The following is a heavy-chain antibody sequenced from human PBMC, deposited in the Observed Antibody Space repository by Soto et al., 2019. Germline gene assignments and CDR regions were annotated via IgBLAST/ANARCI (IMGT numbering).Heavy chain of an antibody. J-gene: IGHJ4*02. CDR2: IIPIFGTA. Sequence: QVQLVQSGAEVKKPGSSVKVSCKASGRTFSSYAISWVRQAPGQGLEWMGGIIPIFGTANYAQKFQGRVTITADESTSTAYMELSSLRCEDTAGYYCARPGTTVTTLDYWGQGTLVTVSS. D-gene: IGHD4-17*01. V-gene: IGHV1-69*12. CDR1: GRTFSSYA. CDR3: ARPGTTVTTLDY.